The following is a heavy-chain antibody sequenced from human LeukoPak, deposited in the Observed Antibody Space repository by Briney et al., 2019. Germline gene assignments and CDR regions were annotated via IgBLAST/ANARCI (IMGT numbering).Heavy chain of an antibody. D-gene: IGHD3-9*01. Sequence: SETLSLTCAVYGGSFSGYYWSWIRQPPGKGLEWIGEINHSGSTNYNPSLKSRVTISVDTSKNQFSLKLSSVTAADTAVYYCARCPSILTGYYPFRYWGQGTLVTVSS. CDR1: GGSFSGYY. J-gene: IGHJ4*02. CDR2: INHSGST. V-gene: IGHV4-34*01. CDR3: ARCPSILTGYYPFRY.